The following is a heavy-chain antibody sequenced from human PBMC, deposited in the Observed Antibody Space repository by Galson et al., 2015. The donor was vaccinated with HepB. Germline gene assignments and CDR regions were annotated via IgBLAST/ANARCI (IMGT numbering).Heavy chain of an antibody. CDR2: IWSDGTNK. Sequence: SLRLSCAASGFTFSNYGMHWVRQAPGKGLEWVAFIWSDGTNKYYADSVKGRFTISRDNSKNTLYLQMNSLRAEDAAVYYCAKRKGGRGPDFHYFDYWGQGTLVTVSS. D-gene: IGHD3-3*01. CDR1: GFTFSNYG. V-gene: IGHV3-30*02. CDR3: AKRKGGRGPDFHYFDY. J-gene: IGHJ4*02.